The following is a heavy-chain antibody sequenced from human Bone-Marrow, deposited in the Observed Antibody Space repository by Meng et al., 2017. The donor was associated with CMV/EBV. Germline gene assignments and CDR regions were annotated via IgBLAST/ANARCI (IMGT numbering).Heavy chain of an antibody. J-gene: IGHJ4*02. V-gene: IGHV3-21*03. Sequence: GESLKISCAASGFTFSSYSMNWVRQAPGKGLEWVSSISSSSSYIYYADSVKGRFTISRDDSKNTLSLQMNSLKTEDTAVYFCSTGGYSSGWDCWGQGTLVTVSS. CDR1: GFTFSSYS. CDR2: ISSSSSYI. CDR3: STGGYSSGWDC. D-gene: IGHD6-19*01.